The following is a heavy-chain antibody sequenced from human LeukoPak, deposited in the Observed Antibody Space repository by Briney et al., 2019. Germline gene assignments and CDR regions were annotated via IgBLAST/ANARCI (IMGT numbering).Heavy chain of an antibody. CDR2: INPSVGST. CDR3: ARELSSSSRLLDS. D-gene: IGHD6-6*01. Sequence: ASVKVSCKASGYTFSSYYIHWVRQAPGQGLEWMGIINPSVGSTSHAQKFQGRVTMTRGMSTSTVYMELSSLRSEDTAVYYCARELSSSSRLLDSWGQGTLVTVSS. V-gene: IGHV1-46*01. CDR1: GYTFSSYY. J-gene: IGHJ4*02.